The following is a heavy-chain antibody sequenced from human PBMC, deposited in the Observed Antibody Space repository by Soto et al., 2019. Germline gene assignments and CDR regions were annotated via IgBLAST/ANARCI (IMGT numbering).Heavy chain of an antibody. CDR1: GFTFSSYE. J-gene: IGHJ5*02. CDR2: ISSSGSTK. Sequence: GGSLRLSCAASGFTFSSYEMNWVRRAPGKGLEWVSYISSSGSTKFYADSVKGRFTISRDNAKNSLYLQMNSLRVEDTAIYYCARDLRFSEWSRFDPWGQVTPVTVSS. V-gene: IGHV3-48*03. D-gene: IGHD3-3*01. CDR3: ARDLRFSEWSRFDP.